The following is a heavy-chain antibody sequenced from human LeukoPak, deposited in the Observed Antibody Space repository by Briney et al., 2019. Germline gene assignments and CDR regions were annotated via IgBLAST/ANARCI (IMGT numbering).Heavy chain of an antibody. Sequence: GASVKVSCKASGYTLTGYYMNWVRQAPGQGLEWMGWINPNSGGTNYAQRFQDRVTMTRDTSISTAYMELSRLRSDDTAVYLCARVQTGADPYDVFDIWGQGTMVTVSS. CDR1: GYTLTGYY. J-gene: IGHJ3*02. D-gene: IGHD7-27*01. CDR2: INPNSGGT. V-gene: IGHV1-2*02. CDR3: ARVQTGADPYDVFDI.